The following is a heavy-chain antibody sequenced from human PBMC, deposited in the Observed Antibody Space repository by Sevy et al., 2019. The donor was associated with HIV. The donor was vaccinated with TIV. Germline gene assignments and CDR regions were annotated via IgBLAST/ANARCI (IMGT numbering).Heavy chain of an antibody. CDR3: AKGGGAYRKYYYYMDV. Sequence: GGSLRLSCAASGFTVDDYAMHWVRQAPGKGLEWVSGISWNSDSIGYADSVKGRFTISRDNAKNSLYLQMNSLRAEDTALYYCAKGGGAYRKYYYYMDVWGKGTTVTVSS. CDR2: ISWNSDSI. D-gene: IGHD4-4*01. J-gene: IGHJ6*03. V-gene: IGHV3-9*01. CDR1: GFTVDDYA.